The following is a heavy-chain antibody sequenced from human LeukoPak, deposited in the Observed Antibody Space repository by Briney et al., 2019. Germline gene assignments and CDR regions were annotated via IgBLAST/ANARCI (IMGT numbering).Heavy chain of an antibody. Sequence: GGSLRLSCAASGFTFSSYSMNWVRQAPGKGLEWVSSISSSSSYIYYADSVKGRFTISRDNAKNSLYLQMNSLRAEDTAVYYCASLVATDPLRQPAYGDYALEPWGQGTLVTVPS. CDR2: ISSSSSYI. CDR1: GFTFSSYS. CDR3: ASLVATDPLRQPAYGDYALEP. D-gene: IGHD4-17*01. J-gene: IGHJ4*02. V-gene: IGHV3-21*01.